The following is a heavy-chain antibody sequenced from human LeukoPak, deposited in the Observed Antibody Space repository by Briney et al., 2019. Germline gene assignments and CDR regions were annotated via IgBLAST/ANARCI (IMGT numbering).Heavy chain of an antibody. D-gene: IGHD3-3*01. Sequence: PGGSLRLSCAASGFTFNTYAMSWVRQAPGKGLEWVSAISGSGDSTYYADSVKGRFTISRDNSKNTLYLQVNSLRAEDTAVYFCAKDGPDFWSGYYPFDYWGQGTLVTVSS. CDR2: ISGSGDST. J-gene: IGHJ4*02. V-gene: IGHV3-23*01. CDR1: GFTFNTYA. CDR3: AKDGPDFWSGYYPFDY.